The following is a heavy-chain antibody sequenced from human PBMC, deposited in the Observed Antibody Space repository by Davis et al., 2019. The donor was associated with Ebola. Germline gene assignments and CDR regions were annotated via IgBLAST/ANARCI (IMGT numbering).Heavy chain of an antibody. D-gene: IGHD3-10*01. Sequence: ASVKVSCKASGYTFTSYAMHWVRQAPGQRLEWMGWINAGNGNTKYSQKFQGRVTITRDTSASTAYMELSSLRSEDTSLYFCARDRGGDYFFDYWGQGTLVTVSS. J-gene: IGHJ4*02. CDR3: ARDRGGDYFFDY. V-gene: IGHV1-3*01. CDR1: GYTFTSYA. CDR2: INAGNGNT.